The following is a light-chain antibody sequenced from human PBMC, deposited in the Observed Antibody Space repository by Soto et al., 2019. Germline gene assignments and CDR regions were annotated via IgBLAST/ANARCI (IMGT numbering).Light chain of an antibody. Sequence: IQMTQSPSTLSASVGDIVTITCSASQNIHNWLAWYPQKPGKAPNLLIYDASTLGGGVPARFSGTGSGTEFTLTISGLQPDEFATYDCHLYTSYSQTFGQGPKVEIK. CDR1: QNIHNW. J-gene: IGKJ1*01. CDR2: DAS. CDR3: HLYTSYSQT. V-gene: IGKV1-5*01.